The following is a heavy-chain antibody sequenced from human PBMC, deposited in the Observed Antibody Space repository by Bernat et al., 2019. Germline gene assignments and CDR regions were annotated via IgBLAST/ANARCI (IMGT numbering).Heavy chain of an antibody. D-gene: IGHD3-3*01. V-gene: IGHV3-30*03. CDR3: ARDPGCYDCRSGYYLD. J-gene: IGHJ4*02. CDR2: ISYDGSNK. CDR1: GFTFSSYG. Sequence: QVQLVESGGGVVQPGRSLRLSCAASGFTFSSYGMHWVRQAPGKGLEWVAVISYDGSNKYYADSVKGRFTISRDNSKNTLYLQMNSLRAEDTAVYYFARDPGCYDCRSGYYLDWGQGTLVTVSS.